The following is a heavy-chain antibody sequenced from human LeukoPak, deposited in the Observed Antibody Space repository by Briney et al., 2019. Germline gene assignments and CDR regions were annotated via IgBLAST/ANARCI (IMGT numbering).Heavy chain of an antibody. J-gene: IGHJ3*02. Sequence: SETLSLTCSVSGGSISSSGYYWGWIRQPPGKGLQWIGSIYYSGTTYHNPSLKSRVTISADTSKNQFSLKLTSVTAADTAVFYCARHSDTEPYIPMAFHIWGQGTMVTVSS. CDR1: GGSISSSGYY. CDR3: ARHSDTEPYIPMAFHI. D-gene: IGHD5-18*01. CDR2: IYYSGTT. V-gene: IGHV4-39*01.